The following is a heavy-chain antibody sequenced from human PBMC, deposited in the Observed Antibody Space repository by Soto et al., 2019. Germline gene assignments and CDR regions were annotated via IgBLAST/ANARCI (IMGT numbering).Heavy chain of an antibody. J-gene: IGHJ4*02. D-gene: IGHD3-16*01. Sequence: QVQLQESGPGLVKPSQTLSLTCTVSGDSITSGVHYLSWIRQLPGKGLEWIGYILSSGPPYYNPSLRSRAAISVDTSRDQFSLKMDSVTAADTAVYYCARDRVMLTFGGASEDRGIDSWGPGTLVHVSS. CDR1: GDSITSGVHY. CDR3: ARDRVMLTFGGASEDRGIDS. V-gene: IGHV4-31*03. CDR2: ILSSGPP.